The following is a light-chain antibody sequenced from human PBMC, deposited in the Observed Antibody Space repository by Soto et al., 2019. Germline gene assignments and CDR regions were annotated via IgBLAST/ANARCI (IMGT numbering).Light chain of an antibody. J-gene: IGKJ2*01. CDR1: QSVDSNY. V-gene: IGKV3-20*01. CDR2: GAS. CDR3: QQYGRTPYT. Sequence: ETVVTQSPGTLSLSPGERATLSCRASQSVDSNYLAWYQQKPGQAPRLIIYGASTRATVIPDRFSGSGSGTDFTLTISKLEPEDFAVYHCQQYGRTPYTFGQGTKLEIK.